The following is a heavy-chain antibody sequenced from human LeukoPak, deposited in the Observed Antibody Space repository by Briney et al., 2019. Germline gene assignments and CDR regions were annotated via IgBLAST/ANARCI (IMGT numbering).Heavy chain of an antibody. D-gene: IGHD3-10*01. CDR1: GFTFSSYG. CDR3: AKELASMVRGVTGTYFDY. J-gene: IGHJ4*02. CDR2: IRYDGSNK. V-gene: IGHV3-30*02. Sequence: AGGSLRLSCAASGFTFSSYGMHWVRQAPGKGLEWVAFIRYDGSNKYYADSVKGRFTISRDNSKNTLYLQMNSLRAEDTAVYYCAKELASMVRGVTGTYFDYRGQGTLVTVSS.